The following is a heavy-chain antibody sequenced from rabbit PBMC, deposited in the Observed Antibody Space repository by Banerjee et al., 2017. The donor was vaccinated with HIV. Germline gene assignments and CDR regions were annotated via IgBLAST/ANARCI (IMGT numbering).Heavy chain of an antibody. Sequence: QEQLEESGGGLVKPGGCLELFCKASGFTLSSYYMCWVRQAPGKGLEWIACIYSGSNGNAYYASWAKGRFTISKTSSTTVTLQMTSLTAADTATYFCARDLAGVIGWNFGLWGPGTLV. D-gene: IGHD4-1*01. CDR3: ARDLAGVIGWNFGL. CDR1: GFTLSSYY. V-gene: IGHV1S45*01. CDR2: IYSGSNGNA. J-gene: IGHJ4*01.